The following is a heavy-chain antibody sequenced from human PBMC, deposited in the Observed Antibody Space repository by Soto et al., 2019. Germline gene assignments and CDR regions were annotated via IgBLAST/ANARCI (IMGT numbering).Heavy chain of an antibody. J-gene: IGHJ6*02. CDR2: IYYSGST. CDR1: GGSISSGVYY. V-gene: IGHV4-31*03. D-gene: IGHD3-10*01. Sequence: QVQLQESGPGLVKPSQTLSLTCTVSGGSISSGVYYWSWIRQHPGKGLEWIGYIYYSGSTHYNPSLKSRVTISVDTSKNQFSLKLSSVTAADTAVYYCATRTDYYYGSGSLGGMDVWGQGTTDTVSS. CDR3: ATRTDYYYGSGSLGGMDV.